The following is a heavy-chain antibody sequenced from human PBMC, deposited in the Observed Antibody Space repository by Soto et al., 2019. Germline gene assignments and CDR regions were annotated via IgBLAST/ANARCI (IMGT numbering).Heavy chain of an antibody. D-gene: IGHD6-13*01. CDR2: INPDSGDT. J-gene: IGHJ1*01. CDR1: GYTFTGYY. V-gene: IGHV1-2*02. Sequence: ASVKLSCKASGYTFTGYYIHWVRQAPGQGLEWMGWINPDSGDTSYAQHFQGRVTVTRDTSIRTAYMELSSLTSDDTAVYYCATGGGYFSLPHFLLGGWAQGTLFTFSS. CDR3: ATGGGYFSLPHFLLGG.